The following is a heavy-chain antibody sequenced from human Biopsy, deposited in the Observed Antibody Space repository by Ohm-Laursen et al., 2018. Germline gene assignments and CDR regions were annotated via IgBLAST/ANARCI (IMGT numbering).Heavy chain of an antibody. CDR1: GDSVSSNRAA. J-gene: IGHJ4*02. CDR3: ARSGSDSLNYYFDF. CDR2: TFYRAKWYT. V-gene: IGHV6-1*01. D-gene: IGHD2-21*02. Sequence: PSQTLSLTCAISGDSVSSNRAAWNWIRQSPSRGLEWLGRTFYRAKWYTDFAVSVKSRITLTPDPSTNQFSLQLNSVTPDDTAVYYCARSGSDSLNYYFDFWGQGTLVTVSS.